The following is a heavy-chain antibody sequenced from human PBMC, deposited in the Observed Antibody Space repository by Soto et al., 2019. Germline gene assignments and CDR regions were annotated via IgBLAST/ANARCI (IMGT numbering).Heavy chain of an antibody. V-gene: IGHV4-31*03. CDR3: AASPNADFFDY. CDR2: ISYSGNT. Sequence: QVQLQESGPGLVTPSQSLSLTCTVSGGSISSGAYYWRWIRQHPGRGLEWIGHISYSGNTDYNPSLESRVAISLDTPRNQFSLKLSSVTAADTAVYYCAASPNADFFDYWGQEALVTVSA. CDR1: GGSISSGAYY. J-gene: IGHJ4*02.